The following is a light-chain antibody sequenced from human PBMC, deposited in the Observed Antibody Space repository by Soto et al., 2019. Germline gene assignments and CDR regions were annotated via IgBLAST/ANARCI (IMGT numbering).Light chain of an antibody. J-gene: IGKJ5*01. CDR3: QQDYSTPSIT. CDR2: WAS. CDR1: QSVLYSSNNKNY. V-gene: IGKV4-1*01. Sequence: DIVMTQSPDSLAVSLGERATINCKSSQSVLYSSNNKNYLAWYQQKPGQPPKLLIYWASTRESGVPDRFSGSGSETDFTLTISSLQAEDVAVYYCQQDYSTPSITFGQGTRLEIK.